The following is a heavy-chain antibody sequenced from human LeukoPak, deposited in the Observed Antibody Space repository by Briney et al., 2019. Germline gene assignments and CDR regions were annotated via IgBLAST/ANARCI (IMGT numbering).Heavy chain of an antibody. J-gene: IGHJ4*02. D-gene: IGHD2-15*01. Sequence: GGSLRLSCAASGFTFSSYWMSWVRQAPGKGLEWVANIKQDGSEKYYVDSVKGRFTISRDNAKNSLYLQMNSLRAEDTAVYYCARDSVVGLATWDYWGQGTLVTVSS. CDR2: IKQDGSEK. CDR3: ARDSVVGLATWDY. CDR1: GFTFSSYW. V-gene: IGHV3-7*01.